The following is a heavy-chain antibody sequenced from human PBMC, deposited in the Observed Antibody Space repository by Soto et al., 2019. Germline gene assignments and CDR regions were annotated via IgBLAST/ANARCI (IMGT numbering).Heavy chain of an antibody. Sequence: GGSLRLSCAASGFTFSSYSMNWVRQAPGKGLEWVSSISSSSSYIYYADSVKGRFTISRDNAKNSLYLQMNSLRAEDTAVYYCARCPKIRFLEWLHSYYFDYWGQGTLVTVSS. J-gene: IGHJ4*02. CDR1: GFTFSSYS. CDR3: ARCPKIRFLEWLHSYYFDY. CDR2: ISSSSSYI. D-gene: IGHD3-3*01. V-gene: IGHV3-21*01.